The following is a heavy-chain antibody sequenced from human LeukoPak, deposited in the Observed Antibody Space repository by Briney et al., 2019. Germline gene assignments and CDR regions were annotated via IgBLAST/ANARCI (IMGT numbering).Heavy chain of an antibody. D-gene: IGHD2-2*02. Sequence: SETLSLTCTVSGDSINNHQWSWIRQPPGKGLEWIGYIHYSGRTNYHPSLKSRVTISIDTSKNQFSLNMNSVTSMDMAVYYCARVQIVSPTIRFDPWGQGTLVAVSS. V-gene: IGHV4-59*11. CDR1: GDSINNHQ. CDR2: IHYSGRT. J-gene: IGHJ5*02. CDR3: ARVQIVSPTIRFDP.